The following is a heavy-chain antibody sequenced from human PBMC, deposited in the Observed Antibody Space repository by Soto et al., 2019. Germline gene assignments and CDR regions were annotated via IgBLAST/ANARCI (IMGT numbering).Heavy chain of an antibody. CDR3: ARAAFDQYFDF. CDR1: GFTFSNYY. V-gene: IGHV1-46*01. Sequence: ASVNVSCKASGFTFSNYYMHWVRQAPEQGLQWMGIISPDGDMTTYAQRFQGRVTMTRDTSTSTVYMELSSLTSEDTAVYYCARAAFDQYFDFWGQGTQVTVSS. J-gene: IGHJ4*02. CDR2: ISPDGDMT. D-gene: IGHD3-9*01.